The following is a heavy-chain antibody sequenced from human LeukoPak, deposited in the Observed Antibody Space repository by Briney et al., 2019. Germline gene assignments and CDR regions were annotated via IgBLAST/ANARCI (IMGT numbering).Heavy chain of an antibody. D-gene: IGHD4/OR15-4a*01. CDR3: ARRAGAYSHPYDY. V-gene: IGHV3-53*01. CDR2: IYSGGST. J-gene: IGHJ4*02. Sequence: GGSLRLSCAASGFTVSSYDMSWVRQAPGKGLEWVSFIYSGGSTHYSDSVKGRFTISRDNSRNTLYLQMNSLTAEDTAVYYCARRAGAYSHPYDYWGQGTLVTVSS. CDR1: GFTVSSYD.